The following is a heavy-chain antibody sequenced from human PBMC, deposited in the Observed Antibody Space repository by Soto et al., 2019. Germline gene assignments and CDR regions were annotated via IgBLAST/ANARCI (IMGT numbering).Heavy chain of an antibody. CDR2: ISGSGGST. CDR1: GFTFISYA. Sequence: GGSLRLSCAASGFTFISYAMIWVRQAPGKGLEWVSAISGSGGSTYYADSVKGRFTISRDNSKNTLYLQMNSLRAEDTAVYYCAKLVVATIRGYFDYWGQGTLVTVSS. CDR3: AKLVVATIRGYFDY. J-gene: IGHJ4*02. V-gene: IGHV3-23*01. D-gene: IGHD5-12*01.